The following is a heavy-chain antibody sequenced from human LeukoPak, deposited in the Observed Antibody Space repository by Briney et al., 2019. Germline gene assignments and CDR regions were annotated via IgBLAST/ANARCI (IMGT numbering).Heavy chain of an antibody. J-gene: IGHJ3*02. CDR2: MDNSGST. V-gene: IGHV4-59*01. CDR1: GASISSYY. CDR3: ATWVTVVYAFDI. Sequence: SEALSLTCTVSGASISSYYWNWLRRPPGKGLEWIGYMDNSGSTNYNPSLKSRVTISADTSKNQFSLRLSSVTAADTAVYYCATWVTVVYAFDIWGQGTMVTVSS. D-gene: IGHD4-23*01.